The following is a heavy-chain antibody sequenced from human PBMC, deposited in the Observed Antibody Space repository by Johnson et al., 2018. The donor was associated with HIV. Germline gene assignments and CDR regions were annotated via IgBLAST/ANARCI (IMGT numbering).Heavy chain of an antibody. D-gene: IGHD6-6*01. Sequence: VQLVESGGGVVQPGRSLRLSCAASGFTFSSYGMHWVRQAPGKGLEWVSVIGTAGDTYYADSVKGRFTISRDNSKNTPYLQMNSLRSEDTAVYYCASGPMRYSSSAYAFDIWGQGTMVTVSS. CDR1: GFTFSSYG. CDR2: IGTAGDT. J-gene: IGHJ3*02. CDR3: ASGPMRYSSSAYAFDI. V-gene: IGHV3-NL1*01.